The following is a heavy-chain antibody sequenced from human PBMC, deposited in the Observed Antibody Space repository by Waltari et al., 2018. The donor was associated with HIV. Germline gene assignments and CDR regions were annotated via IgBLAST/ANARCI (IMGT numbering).Heavy chain of an antibody. J-gene: IGHJ4*02. CDR1: GFTFSSYW. D-gene: IGHD3-10*01. CDR2: IKQDGSEK. V-gene: IGHV3-7*04. CDR3: ARGGFYGSGSKVN. Sequence: EVQLVESGGGLVQPGGSLRLSCAASGFTFSSYWMSWVRQAPGKGLEGGANIKQDGSEKYYVDSVNGLFTISRDNAENSLYLQMNSLRAEDTAVYYCARGGFYGSGSKVNWGQGTLVTVSS.